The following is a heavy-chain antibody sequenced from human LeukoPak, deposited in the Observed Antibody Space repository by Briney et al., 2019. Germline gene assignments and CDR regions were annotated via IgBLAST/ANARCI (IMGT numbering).Heavy chain of an antibody. D-gene: IGHD2-15*01. J-gene: IGHJ5*02. Sequence: GASVKVSCKASGYTFTGYYIHWVRQAPGQGLEWMGWINPNSGDTNYAQKFQGRVTMTRDTSISTADMELSRLRSDDTAVYYCARFCSGGSCYGPWGQGTLVTVSS. CDR3: ARFCSGGSCYGP. CDR2: INPNSGDT. CDR1: GYTFTGYY. V-gene: IGHV1-2*02.